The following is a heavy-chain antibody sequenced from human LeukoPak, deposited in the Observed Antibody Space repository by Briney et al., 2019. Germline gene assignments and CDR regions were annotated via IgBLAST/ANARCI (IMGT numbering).Heavy chain of an antibody. CDR2: ISGGGGST. CDR3: ARDPGPRRYDFWSGYYNPPGFDY. Sequence: GGPLNFSFPPFGFTLTTIPLSWVRQAQGKGWRGSQPISGGGGSTYYADSVKGRFTISRDNSKNTLYLQMNSLRAEDTAVYYCARDPGPRRYDFWSGYYNPPGFDYWGQGTLVTVSS. CDR1: GFTLTTIP. V-gene: IGHV3-23*01. D-gene: IGHD3-3*01. J-gene: IGHJ4*02.